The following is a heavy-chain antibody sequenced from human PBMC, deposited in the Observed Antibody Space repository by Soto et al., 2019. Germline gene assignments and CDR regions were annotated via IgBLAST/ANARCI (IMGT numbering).Heavy chain of an antibody. CDR2: IYYSGTT. CDR1: GGFVSSGGYY. D-gene: IGHD4-17*01. J-gene: IGHJ4*02. Sequence: PSETLSLTCTVSGGFVSSGGYYWNWIRQHPGKGLEWIGYIYYSGTTYYNPSLKSRITLSIDTSKNQFSLRLNSVTAADTAVYYCARNPNGDYEFDYWGQGTLVTVS. V-gene: IGHV4-31*03. CDR3: ARNPNGDYEFDY.